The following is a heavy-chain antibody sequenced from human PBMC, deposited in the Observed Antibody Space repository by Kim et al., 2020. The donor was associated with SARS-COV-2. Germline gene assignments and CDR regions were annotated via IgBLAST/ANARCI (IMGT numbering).Heavy chain of an antibody. CDR1: GYTFTSYD. V-gene: IGHV1-8*01. Sequence: ASVKVSCKASGYTFTSYDINWVRQATGQGLEWMGWMNPNSGNTGYAQKFQGRVTMTRNTSISTAYMELSGLRSEDTAVYYCARGRRGVIIVGYYYYMDVWGKGTTVTVSS. D-gene: IGHD3-10*01. J-gene: IGHJ6*03. CDR3: ARGRRGVIIVGYYYYMDV. CDR2: MNPNSGNT.